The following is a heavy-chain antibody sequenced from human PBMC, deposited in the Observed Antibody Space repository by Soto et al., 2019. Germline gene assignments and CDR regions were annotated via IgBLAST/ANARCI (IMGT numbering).Heavy chain of an antibody. CDR2: ISAYNGNT. CDR3: ARGGPNSADYYYGMDV. D-gene: IGHD1-1*01. CDR1: GYTFSNDG. J-gene: IGHJ6*02. Sequence: ASVKVSCKASGYTFSNDGINWVRQAPGQGLEWMGWISAYNGNTEYAQNFQGRVTMTTDTSTSTAYMELRSLRSDDTAVYSCARGGPNSADYYYGMDVWGLGTRVTVSS. V-gene: IGHV1-18*01.